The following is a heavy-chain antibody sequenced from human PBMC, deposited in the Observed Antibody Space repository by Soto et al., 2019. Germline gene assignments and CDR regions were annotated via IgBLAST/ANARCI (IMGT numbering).Heavy chain of an antibody. J-gene: IGHJ6*02. CDR3: ARDLGYYYDSSGYYPWTSYYYYYGMDV. D-gene: IGHD3-22*01. V-gene: IGHV1-18*01. Sequence: ASVKVSCKASGYTFTSYGISWVRQAPGQGLEWMGWISAYNGNTNYAQKLQGRVTMTTDTPTSTAYMELRSLRSDDTAVYYCARDLGYYYDSSGYYPWTSYYYYYGMDVWGQGTTVTVSS. CDR2: ISAYNGNT. CDR1: GYTFTSYG.